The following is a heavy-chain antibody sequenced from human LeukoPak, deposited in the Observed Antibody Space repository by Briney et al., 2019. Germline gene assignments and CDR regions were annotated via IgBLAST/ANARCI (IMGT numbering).Heavy chain of an antibody. J-gene: IGHJ6*02. D-gene: IGHD3-10*01. CDR1: GFTFSSYA. Sequence: PGGSLRLSCAASGFTFSSYAMSWVRQAPGKGLEWVSAISGSGGSTYYADSVKGRFTISRDNSKNTLYLQMNSLRAEDTAVYYCAKSAITMVRGSFSYYGMDVWGQGTTVTVSS. V-gene: IGHV3-23*01. CDR3: AKSAITMVRGSFSYYGMDV. CDR2: ISGSGGST.